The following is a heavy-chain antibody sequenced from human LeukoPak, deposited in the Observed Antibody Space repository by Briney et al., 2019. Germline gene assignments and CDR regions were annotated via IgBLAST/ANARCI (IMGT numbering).Heavy chain of an antibody. CDR1: GYTFSNYG. Sequence: GASVKVSCKASGYTFSNYGITWMRQAPGQGLEWMGWISAYNGHTNYAQKLHGRVTMTTDTSTSTAYMELRSLRSDDTAVYYCARDPYCSGGSCYSSSAFDIWGQGTMVTVSS. J-gene: IGHJ3*02. D-gene: IGHD2-15*01. V-gene: IGHV1-18*01. CDR2: ISAYNGHT. CDR3: ARDPYCSGGSCYSSSAFDI.